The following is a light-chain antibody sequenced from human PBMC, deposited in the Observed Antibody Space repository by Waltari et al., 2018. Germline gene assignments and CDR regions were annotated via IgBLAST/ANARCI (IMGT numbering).Light chain of an antibody. CDR1: QDISSY. V-gene: IGKV1-9*01. CDR3: QQLSSQPLT. J-gene: IGKJ4*01. CDR2: SAS. Sequence: QMTQSPSSLSASVGDRVTITCQASQDISSYLNWYQQRPGKDPRLLIHSASTLQSGVPSRFSGSGSGTEFTLTISSLQPEDFASYYCQQLSSQPLTFGGGTKVEI.